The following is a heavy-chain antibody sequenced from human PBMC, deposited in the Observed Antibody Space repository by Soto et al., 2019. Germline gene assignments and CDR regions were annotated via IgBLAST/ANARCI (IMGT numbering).Heavy chain of an antibody. CDR3: ARGRYGDY. V-gene: IGHV1-18*01. CDR2: ISAHNGNT. Sequence: QVHLVQSGAEVKKPGASVKVSCKASGYTFTSYGITWVRQAPGQGLEWMGWISAHNGNTDYAQKLQSRIIVTRDTSTSQAYMERRSLRSDDTGGYYCARGRYGDYWGQGALVTVSS. J-gene: IGHJ4*02. D-gene: IGHD1-1*01. CDR1: GYTFTSYG.